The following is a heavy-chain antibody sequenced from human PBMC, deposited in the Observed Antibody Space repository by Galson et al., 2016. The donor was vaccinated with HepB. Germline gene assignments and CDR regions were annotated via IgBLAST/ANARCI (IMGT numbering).Heavy chain of an antibody. CDR3: AKGRTGTTGPVEY. D-gene: IGHD1-1*01. Sequence: SLRLSCAASGFTFSSYAMYWVRQAPGKGLEWVAVILYAGSNKYYADSVKGRFTISRDNSKNTLYLQVNSLRDEDTAVYYCAKGRTGTTGPVEYWGQGTLVTVSS. J-gene: IGHJ4*02. CDR2: ILYAGSNK. V-gene: IGHV3-30*18. CDR1: GFTFSSYA.